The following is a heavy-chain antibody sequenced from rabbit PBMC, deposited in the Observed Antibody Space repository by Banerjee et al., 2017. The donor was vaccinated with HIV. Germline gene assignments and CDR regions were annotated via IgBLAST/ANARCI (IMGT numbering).Heavy chain of an antibody. CDR2: FYGGDRTT. V-gene: IGHV1S40*01. J-gene: IGHJ3*01. Sequence: QSLEESGGGLVQPEGSLTLTCTASGFTISSSTLMCWVRQAPGKGLEWIACFYGGDRTTAYASWAKGRFTFSKTSSTTVTLQMTSLTAADTATYFCARDLAGVIGWNFGWWGQGTLVTVS. D-gene: IGHD4-1*01. CDR1: GFTISSSTL. CDR3: ARDLAGVIGWNFGW.